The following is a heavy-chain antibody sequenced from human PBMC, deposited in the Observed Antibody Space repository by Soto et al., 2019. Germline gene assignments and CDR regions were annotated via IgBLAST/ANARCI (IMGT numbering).Heavy chain of an antibody. J-gene: IGHJ6*03. V-gene: IGHV4-34*01. CDR1: GGSFSGYY. CDR3: ARGLSVAYYYYYYYMDV. Sequence: SETLSVTCAVYGGSFSGYYWSWSRQPPGKGLEWIGEINHSGSTNYNPSLKSRVTISVDTSKNQFSLKLSSVTAADTAVYYCARGLSVAYYYYYYYMDVWGKGTTVTVSS. CDR2: INHSGST. D-gene: IGHD2-21*01.